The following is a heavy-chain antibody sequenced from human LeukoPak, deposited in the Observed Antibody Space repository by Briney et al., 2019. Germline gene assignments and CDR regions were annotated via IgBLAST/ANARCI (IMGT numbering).Heavy chain of an antibody. CDR1: GFTSSRLW. D-gene: IGHD3-22*01. CDR2: IKQDGSEK. V-gene: IGHV3-7*02. Sequence: AGGSLRLSCVASGFTSSRLWMNWVRQAPGKGLEWVANIKQDGSEKYYVDSVKGRFTISRDNAKNSLYLQMNNLRAEDTAVYYCARGGYYYKDWYLDLWGRGTLVTVSS. CDR3: ARGGYYYKDWYLDL. J-gene: IGHJ2*01.